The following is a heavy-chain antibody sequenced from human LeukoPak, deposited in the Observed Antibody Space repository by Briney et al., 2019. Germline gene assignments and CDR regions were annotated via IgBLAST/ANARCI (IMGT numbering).Heavy chain of an antibody. J-gene: IGHJ4*02. CDR1: GGSISSYY. Sequence: SETLSLTCTVSGGSISSYYWSWIRQPPGKGLEWIGCIYYSGSTNYNPSLKSRVTISVDTSKNQFSLKLSSVTAADTAVYYCARAKGKYRGRYLWYEPFDYWGQGTLVTVSS. D-gene: IGHD1-26*01. CDR2: IYYSGST. CDR3: ARAKGKYRGRYLWYEPFDY. V-gene: IGHV4-59*01.